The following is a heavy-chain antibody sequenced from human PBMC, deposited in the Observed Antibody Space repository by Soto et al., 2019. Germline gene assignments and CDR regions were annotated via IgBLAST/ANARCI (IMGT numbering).Heavy chain of an antibody. J-gene: IGHJ4*02. CDR3: AHSPTYSYASANSFDY. D-gene: IGHD3-10*01. CDR1: GFSLSTTGVG. V-gene: IGHV2-5*02. CDR2: IYWDDDR. Sequence: QITLKESGPTLVKPTQTLTLTCTFSGFSLSTTGVGVGWIRQPPGKALEWLAVIYWDDDRRYSPSLKSRLTITKDTSKNQVVLTLTNMDPVDTATYYCAHSPTYSYASANSFDYWGQGTLVAVSS.